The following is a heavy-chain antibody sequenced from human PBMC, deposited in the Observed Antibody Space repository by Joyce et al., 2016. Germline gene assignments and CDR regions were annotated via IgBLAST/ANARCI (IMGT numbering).Heavy chain of an antibody. D-gene: IGHD2-21*02. V-gene: IGHV4-34*01. CDR2: INHSGST. CDR3: ARGRRFARILLFFND. CDR1: GGSFSGYF. J-gene: IGHJ4*02. Sequence: QVQLQQWGAGLLKPSETLSLTCGVSGGSFSGYFWSWIRQSPGKGLEWIGDINHSGSTNDNPPLKSRVTITVDASKNQYSEKLASVTAADTAIYYCARGRRFARILLFFNDWGQGSLVTISS.